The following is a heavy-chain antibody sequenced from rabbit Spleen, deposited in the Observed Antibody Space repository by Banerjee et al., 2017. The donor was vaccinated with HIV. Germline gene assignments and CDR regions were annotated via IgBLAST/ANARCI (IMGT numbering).Heavy chain of an antibody. CDR2: TAGGRSTFT. Sequence: QSLEESGGDMVKPGASLTLTCTASGFSFSSSYYICWVRQAPGKGLEWIACTAGGRSTFTYYASWAKGRFTCSKASSTTVTLQMTSLTAADTATYFCARDLTDVIGWNFGWWGPGTLVTVS. V-gene: IGHV1S40*01. CDR3: ARDLTDVIGWNFGW. CDR1: GFSFSSSYY. D-gene: IGHD4-1*01. J-gene: IGHJ4*01.